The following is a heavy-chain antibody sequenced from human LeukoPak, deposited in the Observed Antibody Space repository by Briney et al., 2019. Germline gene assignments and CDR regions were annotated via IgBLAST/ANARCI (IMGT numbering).Heavy chain of an antibody. D-gene: IGHD2-8*01. J-gene: IGHJ4*02. CDR2: ISYDGSNK. CDR1: GFTFSSYA. Sequence: PGGSLRLSCAASGFTFSSYAMHWVRQAPGKGLEWVAVISYDGSNKYYADSVKGRFTISRDNSKNTLYLQMNSLRAEDTAVYYCASRGLDCTNGVCYIDYWGQGTLVTVSS. V-gene: IGHV3-30*04. CDR3: ASRGLDCTNGVCYIDY.